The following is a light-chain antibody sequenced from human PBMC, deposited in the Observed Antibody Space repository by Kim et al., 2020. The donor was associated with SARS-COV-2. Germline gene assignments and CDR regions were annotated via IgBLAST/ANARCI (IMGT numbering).Light chain of an antibody. CDR3: QQYDNLPYT. CDR1: QDIKKS. CDR2: DAS. V-gene: IGKV1-33*01. J-gene: IGKJ2*01. Sequence: SASVGDRVTITCQASQDIKKSLNWFHQKPGKAPKVLISDASNLETGVPSRFTGSASGTHFTFSVSSLQPDDIGTYYCQQYDNLPYTFGQGTKVEI.